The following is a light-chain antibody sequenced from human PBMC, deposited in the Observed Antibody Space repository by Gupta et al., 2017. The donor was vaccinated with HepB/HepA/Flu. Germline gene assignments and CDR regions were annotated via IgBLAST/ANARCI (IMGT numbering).Light chain of an antibody. CDR3: QQYESFRIT. J-gene: IGKJ5*01. V-gene: IGKV3-20*01. CDR2: GAS. CDR1: QSVVSSY. Sequence: ELVLTQSPGTLSLSPGERATLSCRASQSVVSSYLAWYQQKPGQAPRLLIYGASSRPTGIPYRFRGSGSGTDFTLTISSLEPEDFAVYYCQQYESFRITFGQGTRLEIK.